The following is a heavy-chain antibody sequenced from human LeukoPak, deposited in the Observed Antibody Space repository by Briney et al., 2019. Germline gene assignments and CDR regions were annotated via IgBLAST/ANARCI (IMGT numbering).Heavy chain of an antibody. V-gene: IGHV3-48*03. Sequence: PGGSLRLSCVVSGFSFSSYEMNWVRRTPGKRLEWVAYINSGYSVHYADSVKGRFTISRDNARDSLFLQMNSLRAEDTAVYYCAPRVVVITAPFDYWGQGTLVTVSS. D-gene: IGHD2-21*01. CDR3: APRVVVITAPFDY. J-gene: IGHJ4*02. CDR2: INSGYSV. CDR1: GFSFSSYE.